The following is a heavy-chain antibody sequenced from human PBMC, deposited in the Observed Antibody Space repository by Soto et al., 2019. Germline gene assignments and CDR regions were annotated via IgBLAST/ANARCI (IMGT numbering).Heavy chain of an antibody. J-gene: IGHJ4*02. CDR1: GYTFTSYG. CDR3: ARDARYSSSWDTSNFDY. Sequence: ASVKVSCKASGYTFTSYGISWVRQAPGQGLEWMGWISAYNVNTNYAQKLQGRVTMTTDTSTTTAYMELRSLRSDDTAVYYCARDARYSSSWDTSNFDYWGQGTLVTVSS. V-gene: IGHV1-18*01. CDR2: ISAYNVNT. D-gene: IGHD6-13*01.